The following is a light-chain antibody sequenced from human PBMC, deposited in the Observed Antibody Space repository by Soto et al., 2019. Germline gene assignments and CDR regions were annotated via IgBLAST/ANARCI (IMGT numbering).Light chain of an antibody. CDR1: QSVGRH. Sequence: EIVLTQSPATLSLSPGERATLSCRASQSVGRHLAWYQQKPGQAPRLLIYVASNRATGVPARFSGSGSGTDFTLSISSLEPEDFAVYYCQQRNNWPPTTFGGGTKVEIK. CDR3: QQRNNWPPTT. J-gene: IGKJ4*01. CDR2: VAS. V-gene: IGKV3-11*01.